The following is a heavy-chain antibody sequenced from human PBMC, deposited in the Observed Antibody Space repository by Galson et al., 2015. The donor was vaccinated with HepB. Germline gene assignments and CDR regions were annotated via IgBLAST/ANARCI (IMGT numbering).Heavy chain of an antibody. Sequence: SLRLSCAASGFNFDNYGIHWVRHVPGQALEWVSGIIWKSGRTGYADSVKGRFAISKDNAKNSVYVQMNSLRVEDTALYYCIKDMRPGGADVWGQGTTVTVSS. V-gene: IGHV3-9*01. D-gene: IGHD6-25*01. CDR3: IKDMRPGGADV. CDR1: GFNFDNYG. J-gene: IGHJ6*02. CDR2: IIWKSGRT.